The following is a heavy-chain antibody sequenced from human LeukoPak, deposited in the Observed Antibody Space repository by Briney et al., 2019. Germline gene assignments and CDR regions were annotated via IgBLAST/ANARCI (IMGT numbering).Heavy chain of an antibody. V-gene: IGHV4-34*01. CDR1: GGSFSGYY. D-gene: IGHD3-16*01. J-gene: IGHJ6*03. CDR2: INHSGST. Sequence: SETLSLTCAVYGGSFSGYYWSWIRQPPGKGLEWIGEINHSGSTNYNPSLKSRVTISVDTSNKQFSLKLNSVTAADTAVYYCASISAIHPLGGYYYMDVWGNGTTVTISS. CDR3: ASISAIHPLGGYYYMDV.